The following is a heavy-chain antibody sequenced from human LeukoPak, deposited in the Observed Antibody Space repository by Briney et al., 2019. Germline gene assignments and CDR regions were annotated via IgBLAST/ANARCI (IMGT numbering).Heavy chain of an antibody. J-gene: IGHJ3*02. Sequence: SETLSLTCTVSGDSISSYYCNWIRQPAGKGLEYIGRIYSAGSTNYNPSLKSRVTMSVDTSKNHFSLKLSSVTAADTAVYYCATTTSILAFDIWGQGTMVTVSS. V-gene: IGHV4-4*07. CDR1: GDSISSYY. CDR2: IYSAGST. D-gene: IGHD3-3*01. CDR3: ATTTSILAFDI.